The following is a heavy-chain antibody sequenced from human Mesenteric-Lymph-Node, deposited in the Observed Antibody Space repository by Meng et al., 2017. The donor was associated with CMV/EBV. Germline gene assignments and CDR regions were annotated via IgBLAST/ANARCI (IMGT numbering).Heavy chain of an antibody. V-gene: IGHV3-11*01. D-gene: IGHD3-22*01. Sequence: GGSLRLSCVASEFTFSYYYMSWIRQAPGKGLEWVSYVSSSGSTRYYADSVKGRFTISRDNAKNSLYLQMNSMRAEDTAVYYCARGDYSDASAYAYFDDWGQGTLVTVSS. CDR3: ARGDYSDASAYAYFDD. CDR2: VSSSGSTR. CDR1: EFTFSYYY. J-gene: IGHJ4*02.